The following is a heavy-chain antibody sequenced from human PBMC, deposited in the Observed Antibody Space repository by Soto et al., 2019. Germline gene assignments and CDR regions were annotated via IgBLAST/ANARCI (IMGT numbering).Heavy chain of an antibody. CDR2: INDSGDI. J-gene: IGHJ6*03. Sequence: QVQLQQWGAGLLKPSETLSLTCAVYGGSFSGYQWSWIRQTPGKGLEWIGGINDSGDINYNPSLKSRVTILVDSPKKQISLRLSSVTAADTAVYYCARGLILWFGELSRRGGYYDYLDVWGKGTPVTVSS. CDR3: ARGLILWFGELSRRGGYYDYLDV. V-gene: IGHV4-34*01. D-gene: IGHD3-10*01. CDR1: GGSFSGYQ.